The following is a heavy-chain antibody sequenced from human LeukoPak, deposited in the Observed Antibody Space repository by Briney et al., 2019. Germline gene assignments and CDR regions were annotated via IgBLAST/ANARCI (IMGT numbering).Heavy chain of an antibody. D-gene: IGHD3-22*01. CDR2: IYYSGST. CDR3: ARDFIVVGNFDY. CDR1: GGSISSSSYY. J-gene: IGHJ4*02. V-gene: IGHV4-39*07. Sequence: SETLSLTCTVSGGSISSSSYYWGWIRQPPGKGLEWIGSIYYSGSTYYNPSLKSRVTISVDTSKSQFSLKLSSVTAADTAVYYCARDFIVVGNFDYWGQGTLVTVSS.